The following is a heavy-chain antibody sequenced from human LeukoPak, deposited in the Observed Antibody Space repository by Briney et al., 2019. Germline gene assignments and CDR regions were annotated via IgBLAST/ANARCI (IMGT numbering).Heavy chain of an antibody. CDR3: ARRPTGGVYHFDL. CDR2: VYYSGST. V-gene: IGHV4-59*08. J-gene: IGHJ2*01. D-gene: IGHD4-17*01. CDR1: GGSISSYY. Sequence: PSETLSLTCTVSGGSISSYYWSWIRQPPGMGLEWIGYVYYSGSTNYNPSLKSRVTISVDTSKNQFSLKLSSVTAADTAVYYCARRPTGGVYHFDLWGRGTLVTVSS.